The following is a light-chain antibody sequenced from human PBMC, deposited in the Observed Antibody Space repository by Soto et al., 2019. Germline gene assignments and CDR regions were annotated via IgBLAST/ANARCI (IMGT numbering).Light chain of an antibody. V-gene: IGLV2-14*01. Sequence: SVLTPPAAVSGSPGQSITISCTGTSRDVGGYNYVSWYQQHPGKAPKLMIYEVSNRPSGVSTRFSGSKSGNTASLTISGLQAEDEADYYCSSYTSSSTYVFGTGTKVIVL. CDR3: SSYTSSSTYV. CDR1: SRDVGGYNY. CDR2: EVS. J-gene: IGLJ1*01.